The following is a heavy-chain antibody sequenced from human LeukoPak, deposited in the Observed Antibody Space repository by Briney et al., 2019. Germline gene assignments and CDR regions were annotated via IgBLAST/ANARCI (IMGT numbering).Heavy chain of an antibody. CDR1: GFTFNYAW. Sequence: GGSLRLSCAASGFTFNYAWMSLVRQVPGKGLEWVGQTVSEIDGGTTDYATPVKGRFTISRDDSKSTLYLQMNSLKIEDTAVYYCTTDEDWNYARKDVWGQGATVIVSS. V-gene: IGHV3-15*04. D-gene: IGHD1-7*01. CDR2: TVSEIDGGTT. J-gene: IGHJ6*02. CDR3: TTDEDWNYARKDV.